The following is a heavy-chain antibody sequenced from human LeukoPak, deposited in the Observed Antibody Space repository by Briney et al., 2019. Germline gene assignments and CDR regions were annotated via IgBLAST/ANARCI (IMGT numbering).Heavy chain of an antibody. Sequence: SETLSLTCSVSGDSITTTTYLWGWVRQTPGKGLEWVGSVFFGGSAYYNPSLKSRVTVSVDTSKSQFSLRLTSVTAADTALYYCASHRGSTCFFDHWGQGTLVAVSS. D-gene: IGHD1-26*01. V-gene: IGHV4-39*01. J-gene: IGHJ4*02. CDR2: VFFGGSA. CDR3: ASHRGSTCFFDH. CDR1: GDSITTTTYL.